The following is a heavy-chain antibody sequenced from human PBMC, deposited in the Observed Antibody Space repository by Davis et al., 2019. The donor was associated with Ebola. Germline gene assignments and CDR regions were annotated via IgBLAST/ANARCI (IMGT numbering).Heavy chain of an antibody. CDR2: IKQDGGEK. CDR1: GFIFSHYW. J-gene: IGHJ6*02. V-gene: IGHV3-7*03. Sequence: PGGSLRLSCAASGFIFSHYWMSWVRQAPGKGPEWVAIIKQDGGEKYYVDSVKGRFTISRDNAKNSLFLQMDSLRDEDTALYYCASGDGRGRSYDMDVWGQGTTVTVSS. D-gene: IGHD3/OR15-3a*01. CDR3: ASGDGRGRSYDMDV.